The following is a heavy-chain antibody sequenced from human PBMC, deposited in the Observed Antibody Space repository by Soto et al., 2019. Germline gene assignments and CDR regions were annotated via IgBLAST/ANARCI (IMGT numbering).Heavy chain of an antibody. CDR1: GYTFTSYD. V-gene: IGHV1-8*01. J-gene: IGHJ4*02. D-gene: IGHD2-15*01. CDR2: INPNNGNT. Sequence: GASVKVSCKASGYTFTSYDINWVRQATGQRLEWMGWINPNNGNTSYAQKFQGRVTMTRDTSASTAYMELSSLRSEGTAVYYCARDLGGWPDYWGQGTLVTVSS. CDR3: ARDLGGWPDY.